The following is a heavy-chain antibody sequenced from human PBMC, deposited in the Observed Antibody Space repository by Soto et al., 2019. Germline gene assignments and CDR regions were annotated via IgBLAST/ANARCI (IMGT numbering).Heavy chain of an antibody. D-gene: IGHD7-27*01. CDR1: GYTFTGYF. CDR3: ANLTPLPDWFEA. J-gene: IGHJ5*02. Sequence: ASVKVSCKASGYTFTGYFIHWLRHAPGQGLEWMGRINPNSGATNYARKFQDRVTMTRDTSINTAYMELSSLRSDDTAIYYCANLTPLPDWFEAWGERTLFTGSP. V-gene: IGHV1-2*06. CDR2: INPNSGAT.